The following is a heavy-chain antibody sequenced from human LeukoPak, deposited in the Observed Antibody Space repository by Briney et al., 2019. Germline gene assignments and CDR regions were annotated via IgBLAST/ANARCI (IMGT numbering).Heavy chain of an antibody. CDR2: INPIFGTA. V-gene: IGHV1-69*05. D-gene: IGHD1-14*01. CDR3: ARHHHDYAFDI. J-gene: IGHJ3*02. CDR1: RPLVSSYA. Sequence: CCSAARPLVSSYAISWARRAAGHSLEWMGGINPIFGTANYAHKFQGRVTITTDESTSTAYMELSSLRSEDTAVYYCARHHHDYAFDIWGQGTMVTVSS.